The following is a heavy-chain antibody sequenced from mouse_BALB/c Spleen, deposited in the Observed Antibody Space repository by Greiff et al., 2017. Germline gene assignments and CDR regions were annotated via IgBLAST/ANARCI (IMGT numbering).Heavy chain of an antibody. CDR2: ISSGSSTI. J-gene: IGHJ3*01. CDR3: ARGWLLTDWFAY. CDR1: GFTFSSFG. Sequence: EVMLVESGGGLVQPGGSRKLSCAASGFTFSSFGMHWVRQAPEKGLEWVAYISSGSSTIYYADTVKGRFTISRDNPKNTLFLQMTSLRSEDTAMYYCARGWLLTDWFAYWGQGTLVTVSA. D-gene: IGHD2-3*01. V-gene: IGHV5-17*02.